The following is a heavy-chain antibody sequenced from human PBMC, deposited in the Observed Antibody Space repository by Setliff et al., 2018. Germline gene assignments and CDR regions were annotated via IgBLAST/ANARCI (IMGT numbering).Heavy chain of an antibody. D-gene: IGHD3-22*01. CDR2: INSGGSKV. Sequence: PGGSLRLSCAASGFTFRSYEMNWVRQTPGKGLEWVSYINSGGSKVYYADSVKGRFTISRDNAKNSLYLLMKCVRVDDTAVYYCARSINGYQQRYDIWGQGALVTVSS. CDR1: GFTFRSYE. V-gene: IGHV3-48*03. J-gene: IGHJ4*02. CDR3: ARSINGYQQRYDI.